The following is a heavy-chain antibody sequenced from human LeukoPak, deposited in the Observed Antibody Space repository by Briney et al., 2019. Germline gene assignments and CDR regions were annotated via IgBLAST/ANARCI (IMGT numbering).Heavy chain of an antibody. J-gene: IGHJ4*02. CDR1: GFTFSSYG. V-gene: IGHV3-33*01. Sequence: PGGSLRLSCAASGFTFSSYGMHWVRQAPGKGLDWVAVIWYDGSNKYYADSVKGRFTISRDNSKNTLYLQMNSLRAEDTAVYYCARGRKWLVPCLDYWGQGTLVTVSS. D-gene: IGHD6-19*01. CDR2: IWYDGSNK. CDR3: ARGRKWLVPCLDY.